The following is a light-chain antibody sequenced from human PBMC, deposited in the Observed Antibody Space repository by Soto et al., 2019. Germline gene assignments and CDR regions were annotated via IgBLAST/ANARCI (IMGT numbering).Light chain of an antibody. V-gene: IGKV1-5*01. CDR3: QQYNSYSPVS. CDR2: DAS. J-gene: IGKJ2*01. CDR1: QSISSW. Sequence: DIQMTQSPSTLSSSVGDRVTITCRARQSISSWLVWYQQKPGKAPKLLIYDASSLESGVPSRFSGSGSGTEFTLTISSLQPDDFATYYCQQYNSYSPVSVGQGTKREIK.